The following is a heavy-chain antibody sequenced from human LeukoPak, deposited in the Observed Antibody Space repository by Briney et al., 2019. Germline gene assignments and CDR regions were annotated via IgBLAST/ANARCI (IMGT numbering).Heavy chain of an antibody. J-gene: IGHJ4*02. Sequence: GGSLRLSCAASGFSLNTYSMNWVRQAPGKGLEWISYITSSRSTIYYADSVKGRFTISRDNSKNTLYLQMNSLRAEDTAVYYCAKLTTVTADYWGQGTLVTVSS. CDR2: ITSSRSTI. CDR1: GFSLNTYS. CDR3: AKLTTVTADY. D-gene: IGHD4-17*01. V-gene: IGHV3-48*01.